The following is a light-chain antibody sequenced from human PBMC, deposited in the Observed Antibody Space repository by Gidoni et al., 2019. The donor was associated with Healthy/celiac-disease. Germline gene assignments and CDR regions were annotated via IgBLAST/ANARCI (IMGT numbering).Light chain of an antibody. CDR1: QSVSSNY. CDR2: GAS. V-gene: IGKV3-20*01. J-gene: IGKJ1*01. Sequence: EIVLTQSPGTLSLSPGERATLSCRASQSVSSNYLAWYQQKPGQAPRLLIYGASSRATGIPYRFSGSGSGTDFTLTISRLEPEDFAVYYCQQYGSSPVTFGQGTKVEIK. CDR3: QQYGSSPVT.